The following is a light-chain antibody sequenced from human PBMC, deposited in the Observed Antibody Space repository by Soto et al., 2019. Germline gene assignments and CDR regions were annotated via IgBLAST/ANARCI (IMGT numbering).Light chain of an antibody. CDR1: SSNIGAGYD. CDR3: QSHDSRLHASG. CDR2: GNT. J-gene: IGLJ1*01. Sequence: QSVLTQPPSVSGAPGQRVTISCTGSSSNIGAGYDVHWYLQLPGTAPKLLIYGNTNRPSGVPDRFSGSKSGSSASLAITGLQAEDEADYFCQSHDSRLHASGFGTGTKVNVL. V-gene: IGLV1-40*01.